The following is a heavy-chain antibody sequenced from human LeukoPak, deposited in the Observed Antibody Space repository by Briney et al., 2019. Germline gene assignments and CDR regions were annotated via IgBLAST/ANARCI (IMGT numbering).Heavy chain of an antibody. Sequence: SETLSLTCVVSGASITSHFWSWIRQPAGKGLEWIGCVHGSGNTNYSPSLEGRVTMSVDTSTNQVSLRLTSVTAADTATYFCARDGGVAAAAYYYSAADVWGHGAKVIVSS. CDR1: GASITSHF. J-gene: IGHJ6*02. V-gene: IGHV4-4*07. CDR3: ARDGGVAAAAYYYSAADV. D-gene: IGHD6-13*01. CDR2: VHGSGNT.